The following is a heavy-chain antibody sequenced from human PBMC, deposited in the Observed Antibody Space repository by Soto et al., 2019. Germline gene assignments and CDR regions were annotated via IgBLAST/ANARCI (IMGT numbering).Heavy chain of an antibody. J-gene: IGHJ4*02. CDR1: GFTFNVYS. CDR2: ISHDGSNK. D-gene: IGHD2-15*01. Sequence: QVQLVESGGGVVQPGRSLRLSCAASGFTFNVYSMHWVRQAPGKGLEWVAVISHDGSNKYYADSVEGRFTISRDDSKNTLYLQMNSLRTEDTAVYYCARDSGGWQPGDYWGQGTLVTGSS. V-gene: IGHV3-30-3*01. CDR3: ARDSGGWQPGDY.